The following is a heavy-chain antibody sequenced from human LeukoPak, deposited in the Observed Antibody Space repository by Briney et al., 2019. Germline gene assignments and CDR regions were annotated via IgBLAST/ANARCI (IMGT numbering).Heavy chain of an antibody. D-gene: IGHD6-13*01. Sequence: GGSLRLSCAASGFTVSSNYMSWVRQAPGKGLEWVSAISGSGGSTYYADSVKGRFTISRDNSKNTLYLQMNSLRAEDTAVYYCAKDRDRYSSSWYDLDYWGQGTLVTVSS. J-gene: IGHJ4*02. CDR1: GFTVSSNY. CDR3: AKDRDRYSSSWYDLDY. CDR2: ISGSGGST. V-gene: IGHV3-23*01.